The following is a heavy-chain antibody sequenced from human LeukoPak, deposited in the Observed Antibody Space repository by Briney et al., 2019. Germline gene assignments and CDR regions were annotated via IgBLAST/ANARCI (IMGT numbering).Heavy chain of an antibody. D-gene: IGHD2-2*01. Sequence: ASVKVCCKASEGTLSSYAISWVRQAPGQGLEWMGGIIPIFGTANYEQKFQGRVTITADESTSTAYMELSSLRSEDTAVYYCARGRYCSSTSCLNWFDPWGQGTLVTVSS. V-gene: IGHV1-69*13. J-gene: IGHJ5*02. CDR1: EGTLSSYA. CDR2: IIPIFGTA. CDR3: ARGRYCSSTSCLNWFDP.